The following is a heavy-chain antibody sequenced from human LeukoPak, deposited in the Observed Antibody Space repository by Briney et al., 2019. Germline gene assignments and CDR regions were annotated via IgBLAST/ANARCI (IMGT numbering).Heavy chain of an antibody. V-gene: IGHV1-2*02. CDR3: ARDRLAGYSYGYRY. CDR2: INPNNGGT. J-gene: IGHJ4*02. D-gene: IGHD5-18*01. CDR1: GYTLTVYY. Sequence: ASVKVSCKASGYTLTVYYMHWVRQAPGQGLGWMGWINPNNGGTNYAQEVQGRVTITSDTSVSTAYMELSRLRSDDTAVYYCARDRLAGYSYGYRYWGQGTLVTVSS.